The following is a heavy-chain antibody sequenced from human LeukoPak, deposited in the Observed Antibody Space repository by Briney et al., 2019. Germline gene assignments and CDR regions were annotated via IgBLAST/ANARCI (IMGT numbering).Heavy chain of an antibody. J-gene: IGHJ3*02. V-gene: IGHV4-34*01. CDR1: GGSFSGYY. D-gene: IGHD6-19*01. CDR2: INHSGST. CDR3: AAQGIAVAGTRDDAFDI. Sequence: SETLSLTCAVYGGSFSGYYWSWIRQPPGKGLEWIGEINHSGSTNYNPSLKSRVTISVDTSKSQFSLKLSSVTAADTAVYYCAAQGIAVAGTRDDAFDIWGQGTMVTVSS.